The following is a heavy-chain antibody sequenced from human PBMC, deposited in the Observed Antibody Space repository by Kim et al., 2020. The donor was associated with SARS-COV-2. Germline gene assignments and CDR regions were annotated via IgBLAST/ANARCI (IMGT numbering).Heavy chain of an antibody. D-gene: IGHD6-13*01. CDR1: GGTFNSYA. CDR2: IIPILDIA. J-gene: IGHJ4*02. CDR3: ARDPIAEDGVGYFFDY. V-gene: IGHV1-69*04. Sequence: SVKVSCKASGGTFNSYAISWVRQAPGRGLEWMGRIIPILDIATYAQKFQGRVTVTADKSTSTAYMELSSLRSEDTAAYFCARDPIAEDGVGYFFDYWGQGNLVTVSS.